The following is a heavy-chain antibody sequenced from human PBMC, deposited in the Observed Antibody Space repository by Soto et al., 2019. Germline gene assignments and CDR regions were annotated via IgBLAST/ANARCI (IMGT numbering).Heavy chain of an antibody. J-gene: IGHJ6*02. Sequence: QVQLVQSGAEVNKPGSLVKVSCKASGGTFNTYTISWVRQVPGQGLEWMGGIMPLYAKPTYAQTFQGRLMIAADEHTNTVYMELSSLRSEDTALYYCASLNNWSSGDGRIDVWGRGTAVSVSS. CDR2: IMPLYAKP. D-gene: IGHD1-20*01. CDR1: GGTFNTYT. CDR3: ASLNNWSSGDGRIDV. V-gene: IGHV1-69*01.